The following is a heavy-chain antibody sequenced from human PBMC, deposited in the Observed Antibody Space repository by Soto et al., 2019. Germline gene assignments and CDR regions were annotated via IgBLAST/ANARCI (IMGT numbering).Heavy chain of an antibody. V-gene: IGHV3-23*01. D-gene: IGHD3-9*01. Sequence: EVQLLESGGGLVQPGGSLRLSCAASGFSFSSYAMSWVRQAPGKGLEWVSGISGGGGSTYYAVSVKGRFTISRDNSKNTLSLQMNSLRVEDTAIYYCAKAGGYDILTGYRHRFDPWGQGTLVTVSS. J-gene: IGHJ5*02. CDR3: AKAGGYDILTGYRHRFDP. CDR2: ISGGGGST. CDR1: GFSFSSYA.